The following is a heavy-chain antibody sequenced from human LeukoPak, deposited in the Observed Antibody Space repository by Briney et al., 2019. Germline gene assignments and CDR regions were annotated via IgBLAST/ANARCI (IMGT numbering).Heavy chain of an antibody. V-gene: IGHV1-58*01. CDR3: AARATGSYYYYGMDV. CDR1: GFTFTSSA. J-gene: IGHJ6*02. CDR2: IVVGSGNT. D-gene: IGHD1-26*01. Sequence: SVKVSCKASGFTFTSSAVQWVRQARGQALEWIGWIVVGSGNTNYAQKFQERVIITRDMSTSTAYMELSSPRSEDTAVYYCAARATGSYYYYGMDVWGQGTTVTVSS.